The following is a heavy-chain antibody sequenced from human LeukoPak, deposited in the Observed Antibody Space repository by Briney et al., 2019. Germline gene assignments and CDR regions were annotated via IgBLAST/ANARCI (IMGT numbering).Heavy chain of an antibody. Sequence: PSETLSLTCAVYGGYLSGYYWSWIRQPPGKGLEWIGEINHSGSTNYNPSLKSRVTISVDTSKNQFSLKLSSVTAADTAVYYCARNYQGYYYYMDVWGKGTTVTVSS. CDR1: GGYLSGYY. CDR2: INHSGST. D-gene: IGHD1-7*01. CDR3: ARNYQGYYYYMDV. V-gene: IGHV4-34*01. J-gene: IGHJ6*03.